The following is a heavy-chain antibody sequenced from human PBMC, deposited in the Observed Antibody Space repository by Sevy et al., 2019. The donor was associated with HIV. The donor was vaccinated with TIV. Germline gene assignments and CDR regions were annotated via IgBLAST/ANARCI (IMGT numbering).Heavy chain of an antibody. CDR1: GYTFTGYY. CDR3: ARMGDYYDSSGYYPIKF. CDR2: INPNSGGT. D-gene: IGHD3-22*01. Sequence: ASVKVSCKASGYTFTGYYVHWVRQAPGQGLEWMGWINPNSGGTYLAKKFQDSVTMTTDTSVNTAYMELRSLRFDDTAVYYCARMGDYYDSSGYYPIKFWGQGTLVTVSS. J-gene: IGHJ4*02. V-gene: IGHV1-2*02.